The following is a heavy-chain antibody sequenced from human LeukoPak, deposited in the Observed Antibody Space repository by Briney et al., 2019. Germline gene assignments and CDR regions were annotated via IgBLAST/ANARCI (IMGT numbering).Heavy chain of an antibody. CDR3: AREGSGYDA. J-gene: IGHJ4*02. V-gene: IGHV1-18*01. D-gene: IGHD5-12*01. Sequence: ASVTVSFKASGYTFTSYGISWVRQAPGQGLEWMGWTSAYNGNTNYAHELQGRVIMTTDTSTSTAYMELRSLRSDDTAVYYGAREGSGYDAWGQGTRVIVSS. CDR1: GYTFTSYG. CDR2: TSAYNGNT.